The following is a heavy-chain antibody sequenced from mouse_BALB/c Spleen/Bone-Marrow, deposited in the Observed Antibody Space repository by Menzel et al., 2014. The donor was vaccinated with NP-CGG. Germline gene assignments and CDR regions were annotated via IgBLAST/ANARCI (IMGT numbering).Heavy chain of an antibody. CDR2: INPNNGGT. CDR1: GYTFTEYT. J-gene: IGHJ4*01. Sequence: LEESGASVKISCKTSGYTFTEYTMHWVKQSHGKSLEWIGVINPNNGGTTYKQKFKDKATLTVDKSSSTAYMEFRSLTSEDSAVYYCARDGNYAMDYWGQGTSVTVSS. V-gene: IGHV1-18*01. D-gene: IGHD2-1*01. CDR3: ARDGNYAMDY.